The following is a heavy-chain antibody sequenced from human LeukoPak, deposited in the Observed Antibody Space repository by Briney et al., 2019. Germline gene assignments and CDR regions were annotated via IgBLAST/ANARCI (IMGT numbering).Heavy chain of an antibody. D-gene: IGHD4-17*01. V-gene: IGHV3-30*03. J-gene: IGHJ4*02. Sequence: SGGSLRLSCAASGFTFSSYGMHWVRQAPGKGLEWVAVISYDGSNKYYADSVKGRFTISRDNSKNTLYLQMNSLRAEDTAVYSCARDPWGGHGDPSSNFYFDYWGQGTLVTVSS. CDR2: ISYDGSNK. CDR3: ARDPWGGHGDPSSNFYFDY. CDR1: GFTFSSYG.